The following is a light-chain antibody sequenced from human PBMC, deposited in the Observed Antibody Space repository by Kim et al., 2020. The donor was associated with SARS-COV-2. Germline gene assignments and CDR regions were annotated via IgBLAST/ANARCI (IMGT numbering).Light chain of an antibody. Sequence: SYELTQPPFVSVSPGQTTTITCSGDNLGEKYASWYQQRPGHSPVVVIYQDYKRPSEIPERFSGSNSGNTATLTISGTQAMDEADYYCQAWDTSAVVFGGGTQLTVL. CDR2: QDY. CDR3: QAWDTSAVV. J-gene: IGLJ2*01. V-gene: IGLV3-1*01. CDR1: NLGEKY.